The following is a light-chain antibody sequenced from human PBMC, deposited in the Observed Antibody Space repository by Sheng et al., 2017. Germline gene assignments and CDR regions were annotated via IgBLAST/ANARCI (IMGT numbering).Light chain of an antibody. CDR2: SAY. V-gene: IGKV1-39*01. CDR1: HFVSAS. CDR3: QQSNNFPLT. Sequence: DILLSQSPSSLSASVGDRVTIACRTSHFVSASLNWYQQKPGSAPQLIISSAYRLNNGVPSRFSASGYGTDFSLSISGLQPEDFASYYCQQSNNFPLTFGRGTKVE. J-gene: IGKJ1*01.